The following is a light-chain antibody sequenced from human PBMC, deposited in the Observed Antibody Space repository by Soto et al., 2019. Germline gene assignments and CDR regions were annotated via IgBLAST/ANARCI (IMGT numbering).Light chain of an antibody. V-gene: IGLV2-14*01. Sequence: QAASVSGSPGQSITISCTGTSSDVGGYKYVSWYQQHPGKAPKLLIYTVSNRPSGVSNRFSGSKSGNTASLTISGLQAEDEADYYCSSYTSSSSDVFGTGTKVTVL. CDR3: SSYTSSSSDV. CDR1: SSDVGGYKY. CDR2: TVS. J-gene: IGLJ1*01.